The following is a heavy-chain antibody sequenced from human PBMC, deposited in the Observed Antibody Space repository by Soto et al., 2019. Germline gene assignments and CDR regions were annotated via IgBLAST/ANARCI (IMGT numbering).Heavy chain of an antibody. D-gene: IGHD2-15*01. CDR3: ARAFGTLGYCSGGSCLRIRWFDP. CDR1: GGSISSYY. V-gene: IGHV4-59*01. J-gene: IGHJ5*02. Sequence: PSKTLSLTCTVSGGSISSYYWSWIRQPPGKGLEWIGYIYYSGSTNYNPSLKSRVTISVDTSKNQFSLKLSSVTAADTAVYYCARAFGTLGYCSGGSCLRIRWFDPWGQGTQVTVSS. CDR2: IYYSGST.